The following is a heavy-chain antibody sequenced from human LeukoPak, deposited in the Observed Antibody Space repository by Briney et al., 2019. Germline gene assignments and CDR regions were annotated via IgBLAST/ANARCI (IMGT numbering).Heavy chain of an antibody. J-gene: IGHJ5*02. CDR3: ARAPLWRCSGGSCYRWFDP. V-gene: IGHV4-61*01. D-gene: IGHD2-15*01. CDR1: GGSVSSSSYY. CDR2: IYYSGRT. Sequence: PSETLSLTCTVSGGSVSSSSYYWSWIRQPPGKGLEWIGYIYYSGRTNYNPSLESRVTISVDTSKNQFSLKLSSVTAADTAVYYCARAPLWRCSGGSCYRWFDPWGQGTLVTVSS.